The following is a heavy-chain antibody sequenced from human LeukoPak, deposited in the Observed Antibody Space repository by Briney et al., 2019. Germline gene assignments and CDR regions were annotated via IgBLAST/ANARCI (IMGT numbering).Heavy chain of an antibody. CDR2: IYYSGST. CDR3: ARRIGRFLGWGNWFDP. J-gene: IGHJ5*02. V-gene: IGHV4-39*01. CDR1: GGSISSSSYY. Sequence: SETPSLTCTVSGGSISSSSYYWGWIRQPPGKGLEWIGSIYYSGSTYYNPSLKSRVTISVDTSKNQFSLKLSSVTAADTAVYYCARRIGRFLGWGNWFDPWGQGTLVTVSS. D-gene: IGHD3-3*01.